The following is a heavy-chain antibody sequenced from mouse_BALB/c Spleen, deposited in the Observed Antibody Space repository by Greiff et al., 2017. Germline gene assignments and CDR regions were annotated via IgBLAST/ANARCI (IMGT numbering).Heavy chain of an antibody. Sequence: VQRVESGAELAKPGASVKMSCKASGYTFTSYWMHWVKQRPGQGLEWIGYINPSTGYTEYNQKFKDKATLTADKSSSTAYMQLSSLTSEDSAVYYCARRDTMTHPMDYWGQGTSVTVSS. V-gene: IGHV1-7*01. CDR1: GYTFTSYW. CDR3: ARRDTMTHPMDY. D-gene: IGHD2-4*01. J-gene: IGHJ4*01. CDR2: INPSTGYT.